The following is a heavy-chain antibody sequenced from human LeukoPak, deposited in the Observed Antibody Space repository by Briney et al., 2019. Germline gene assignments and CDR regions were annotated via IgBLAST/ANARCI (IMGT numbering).Heavy chain of an antibody. J-gene: IGHJ4*02. Sequence: RASVKVSCKASGGTFSTFGISWVRQAPGQGLEWMGGIIPMSGTVNNAQKFQGRVTITADKSTGTAYMELSSLRSDDTAVYYCARETGYAYGRAPLDYWGQGTLVTVSS. CDR2: IIPMSGTV. V-gene: IGHV1-69*06. CDR1: GGTFSTFG. D-gene: IGHD5-18*01. CDR3: ARETGYAYGRAPLDY.